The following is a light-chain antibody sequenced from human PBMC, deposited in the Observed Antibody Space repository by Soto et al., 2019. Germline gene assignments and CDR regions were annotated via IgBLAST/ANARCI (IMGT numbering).Light chain of an antibody. V-gene: IGKV1-39*01. Sequence: DIQMTQSPSSLSTSVGDRVTITCRASQYINTYLNWYQQKPGKAPKLLIFAAYNLQSGVPSRFSGSGSGTDFTLTISSLQHEDFATYYCQQSYSTPPYTFGQGTKLDMK. J-gene: IGKJ2*01. CDR1: QYINTY. CDR2: AAY. CDR3: QQSYSTPPYT.